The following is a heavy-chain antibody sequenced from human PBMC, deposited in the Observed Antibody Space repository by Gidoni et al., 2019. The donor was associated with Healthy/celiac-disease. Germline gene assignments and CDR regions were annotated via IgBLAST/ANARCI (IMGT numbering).Heavy chain of an antibody. D-gene: IGHD5-12*01. CDR2: MHPNSGNT. J-gene: IGHJ5*02. CDR3: ARTGIVATIRNWFDP. V-gene: IGHV1-8*01. Sequence: QVQLVQSGAEVKKPGASVKVSCKASGYTFTSYDINWVRQATGQGLEWMGWMHPNSGNTGYAQKFQGRVTMTRNTSISTAYMELGSLRSEDTAVYYCARTGIVATIRNWFDPWGQGTLVTVSS. CDR1: GYTFTSYD.